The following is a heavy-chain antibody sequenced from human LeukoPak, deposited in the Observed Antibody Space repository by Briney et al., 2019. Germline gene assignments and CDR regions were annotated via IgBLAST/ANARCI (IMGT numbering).Heavy chain of an antibody. V-gene: IGHV4-59*01. CDR3: ARGGWNKFDY. J-gene: IGHJ4*02. CDR1: GGSISSYY. Sequence: SETLSLTCTVSGGSISSYYWSWIRQPPGKGLEGIGFIFYSGTTNYNPSLKSRVTISVDTSKNQFSLKMRSVTAADTAVYYCARGGWNKFDYWGQGTLVTVSS. D-gene: IGHD3-22*01. CDR2: IFYSGTT.